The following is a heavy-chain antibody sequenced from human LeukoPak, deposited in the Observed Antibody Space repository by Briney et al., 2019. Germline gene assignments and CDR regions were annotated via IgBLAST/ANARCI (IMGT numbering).Heavy chain of an antibody. Sequence: PSETLSLTCTVSGGSISSGGYYWSWIRQHPGKGLEWIGYIYYSGSTYYNPSLKSRVTISVDTSKNQFSLKLSSVTAADTAVYYCARGPYDSSGYYYVYWGQGTLVTVSS. D-gene: IGHD3-22*01. CDR2: IYYSGST. V-gene: IGHV4-31*03. CDR3: ARGPYDSSGYYYVY. CDR1: GGSISSGGYY. J-gene: IGHJ4*02.